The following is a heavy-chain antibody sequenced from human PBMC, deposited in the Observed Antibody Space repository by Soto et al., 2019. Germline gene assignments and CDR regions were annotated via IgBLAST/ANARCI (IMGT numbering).Heavy chain of an antibody. D-gene: IGHD6-13*01. J-gene: IGHJ4*02. Sequence: PSETLSLTCTVSGGSISDDTYYWGWIRQPPGKGLEWIGSMYYSGTSSYNPSLKSRVSMSVDTSKKQLSLRLTSVTAADTAVYYCARESIAAAGHEGSFDYWGQGTLVTVSS. V-gene: IGHV4-39*02. CDR3: ARESIAAAGHEGSFDY. CDR2: MYYSGTS. CDR1: GGSISDDTYY.